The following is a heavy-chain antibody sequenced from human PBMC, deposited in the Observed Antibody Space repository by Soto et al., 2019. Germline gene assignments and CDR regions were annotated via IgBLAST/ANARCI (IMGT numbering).Heavy chain of an antibody. CDR1: GGSISSYY. Sequence: SETLSLTCTASGGSISSYYWSWIRQPPGKGLEWIGYIYYSGSTNYNPSLKSRVTISVDTSKNQFSLKLSSVTAADTAVYYCASSEIVGATPRDYGMDVWGQGTTVTVSS. CDR2: IYYSGST. J-gene: IGHJ6*02. V-gene: IGHV4-59*01. CDR3: ASSEIVGATPRDYGMDV. D-gene: IGHD1-26*01.